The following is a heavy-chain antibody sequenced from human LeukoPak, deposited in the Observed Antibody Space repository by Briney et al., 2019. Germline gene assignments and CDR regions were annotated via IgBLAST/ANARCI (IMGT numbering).Heavy chain of an antibody. J-gene: IGHJ6*03. D-gene: IGHD2-2*02. Sequence: SQTLSLTCTVSGGSTSSGSYYWSWIRQPAGKGLEWIGRIYTSGSTNYNPSLKSRVTISVDTSKNQFSLKLSSVTAADTAVYYCAREAGYCSSTSCYIYYYYYMDVWGKGTTVTASS. CDR1: GGSTSSGSYY. V-gene: IGHV4-61*02. CDR2: IYTSGST. CDR3: AREAGYCSSTSCYIYYYYYMDV.